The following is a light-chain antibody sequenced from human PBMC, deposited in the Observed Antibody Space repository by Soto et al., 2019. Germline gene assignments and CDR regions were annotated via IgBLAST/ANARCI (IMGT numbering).Light chain of an antibody. CDR2: GAS. J-gene: IGKJ4*01. CDR1: QSVSGK. Sequence: EIVMTQSPATLSVSPGERATLSCRASQSVSGKLAWYQQNPGQAPSLLIYGASTRATGIPARFSGSGSGTEFTITISSLQSEDFSVYYCQRYNNWPPLTGGGGTKVEIK. V-gene: IGKV3-15*01. CDR3: QRYNNWPPLT.